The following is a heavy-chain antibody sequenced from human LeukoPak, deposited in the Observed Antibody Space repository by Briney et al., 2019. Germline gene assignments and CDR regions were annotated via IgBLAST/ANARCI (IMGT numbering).Heavy chain of an antibody. J-gene: IGHJ4*02. D-gene: IGHD6-13*01. CDR1: GYTFTSYY. Sequence: ASVKVSCKASGYTFTSYYMHWVRQAPGQGLEWMGIINPSGGSTSYAQKFQGRVTMTRDTSTSTVYMELSSLRSEDTAVYSCARAVSIAAAGTPYYFDYWGQGTLVTVSS. V-gene: IGHV1-46*01. CDR3: ARAVSIAAAGTPYYFDY. CDR2: INPSGGST.